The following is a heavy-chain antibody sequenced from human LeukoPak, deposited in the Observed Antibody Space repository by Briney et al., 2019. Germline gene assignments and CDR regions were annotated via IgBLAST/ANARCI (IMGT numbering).Heavy chain of an antibody. J-gene: IGHJ3*02. CDR2: IYTSGST. D-gene: IGHD5-18*01. CDR3: ATGYSYGQDDFDI. CDR1: GGSISSGSYY. Sequence: SQTLSLTCTVSGGSISSGSYYWSWIRQPAGKGLEWIGRIYTSGSTNYNPSLKSRVTISVDTSKNQFSLKLSSVTAADTAVYYCATGYSYGQDDFDIWGQGTMVTVSS. V-gene: IGHV4-61*02.